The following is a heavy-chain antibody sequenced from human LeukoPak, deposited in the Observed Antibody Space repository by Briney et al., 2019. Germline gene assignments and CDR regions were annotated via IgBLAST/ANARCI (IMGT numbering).Heavy chain of an antibody. CDR1: GFPVRSRY. CDR2: IYSGGTT. J-gene: IGHJ4*02. D-gene: IGHD3-3*01. Sequence: GGSLRLSCEVSGFPVRSRYMTWARQPPGKGLECVAVIYSGGTTYHIDSVKGRFTISRDISKSTMYLEMNNLRVEDTAIYYCASLEGGPFDGRWGQGTLVTVSS. CDR3: ASLEGGPFDGR. V-gene: IGHV3-53*01.